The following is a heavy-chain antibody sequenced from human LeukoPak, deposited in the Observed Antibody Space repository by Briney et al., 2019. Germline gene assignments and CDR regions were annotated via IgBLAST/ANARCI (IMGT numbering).Heavy chain of an antibody. CDR1: GFSFSSYS. V-gene: IGHV3-30*04. CDR3: AKGSRYNWNLVGLDAFDI. J-gene: IGHJ3*02. D-gene: IGHD1-7*01. CDR2: IPSFDGKNQ. Sequence: PGGSLRLSCVVSGFSFSSYSLHWVRQVPGRGLEWVAVIPSFDGKNQFYADSVKGRFTISRDNSKNTLYLQMNSLRAEDTAVYYCAKGSRYNWNLVGLDAFDIWGQGTMVTVSS.